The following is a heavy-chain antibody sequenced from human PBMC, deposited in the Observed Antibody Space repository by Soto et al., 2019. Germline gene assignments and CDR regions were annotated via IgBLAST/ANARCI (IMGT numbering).Heavy chain of an antibody. CDR1: GFTFRNYA. D-gene: IGHD7-27*01. CDR3: AKEGWGFCVRTCGRNNYYRDV. CDR2: ISDSADTT. V-gene: IGHV3-23*01. J-gene: IGHJ6*03. Sequence: PGGSVRLSCAASGFTFRNYAMTWVRQAPGKGLEWVSGISDSADTTNYADSVKGRFTISRDNSKNTVYLQMSSLRVEDTAVYYRAKEGWGFCVRTCGRNNYYRDVWGKGSPVTVSS.